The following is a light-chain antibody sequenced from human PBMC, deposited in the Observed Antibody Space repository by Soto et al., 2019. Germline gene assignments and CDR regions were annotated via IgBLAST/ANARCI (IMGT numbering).Light chain of an antibody. Sequence: DIKMTQSPSTLSASVGDRVTITCRASQSISSWLAWYQQKPGKAPKLLIYKASSLESGVPSRFSDSGSGTEFTLTISSLQPDDFATYYCQQYNSYPSFGGGTKVEIK. J-gene: IGKJ4*01. CDR2: KAS. V-gene: IGKV1-5*03. CDR1: QSISSW. CDR3: QQYNSYPS.